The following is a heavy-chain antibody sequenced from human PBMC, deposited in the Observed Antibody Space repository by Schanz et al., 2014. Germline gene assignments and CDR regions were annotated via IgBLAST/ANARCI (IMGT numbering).Heavy chain of an antibody. CDR2: IYTSGST. Sequence: QLQESGSGLMKPSQTLSLTCAVSGGSISSGTYYWSWLRQPAGKGLEWIGRIYTSGSTNYNPPIKTRCTNPLDAPKNQFSLKRSSVPAADTAVYYCAREPLSGYNWFDPWGQGSLVTVSS. CDR1: GGSISSGTYY. D-gene: IGHD6-25*01. CDR3: AREPLSGYNWFDP. V-gene: IGHV4-61*02. J-gene: IGHJ5*02.